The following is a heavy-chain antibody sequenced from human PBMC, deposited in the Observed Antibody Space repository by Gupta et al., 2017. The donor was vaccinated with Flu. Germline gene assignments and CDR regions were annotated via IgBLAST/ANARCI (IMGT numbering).Heavy chain of an antibody. J-gene: IGHJ4*02. CDR1: GGSISSYY. Sequence: QVQLQESGPGLVKPSETLSLTCSVSGGSISSYYWSWIRQPPGKGLEWIGYIYYSGSTNYNPSLKSRVTISVDTSKNQFSLKLSSVTAADTAVYYCARMSFKLESITGTSSSFDYWGQGTLVTVSS. D-gene: IGHD1-7*01. CDR2: IYYSGST. CDR3: ARMSFKLESITGTSSSFDY. V-gene: IGHV4-59*01.